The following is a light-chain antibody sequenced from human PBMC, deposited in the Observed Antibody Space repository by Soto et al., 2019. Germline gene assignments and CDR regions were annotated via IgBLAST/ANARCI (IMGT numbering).Light chain of an antibody. CDR3: QQYEDWLRLT. Sequence: EIVMTQSPATPSVFPGERATLPRRASQSVNIHLAWYQQRPGQAPRLLLFGASYRAAGIPARFSGSGSGTEFNLTISSLQSEDFAVYFCQQYEDWLRLTFGGGTKVDIK. J-gene: IGKJ4*01. CDR1: QSVNIH. CDR2: GAS. V-gene: IGKV3D-15*01.